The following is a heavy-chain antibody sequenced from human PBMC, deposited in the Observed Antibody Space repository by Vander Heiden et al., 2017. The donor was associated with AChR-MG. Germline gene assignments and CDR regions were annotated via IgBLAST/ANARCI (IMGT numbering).Heavy chain of an antibody. V-gene: IGHV3-23*01. D-gene: IGHD3-22*01. CDR2: ISGSGSSK. CDR1: GFTFSNYG. Sequence: EVQLLESGGGLEQPGGSLRLSCAASGFTFSNYGMSWVRQAPGKGLEWVSGISGSGSSKHYADSVKGRFTISRDNSKSTLYLHMNSLRAEDTAIYYCAKDRDYYDSSGYPRPEFKDWGQGTLVTVSS. J-gene: IGHJ4*02. CDR3: AKDRDYYDSSGYPRPEFKD.